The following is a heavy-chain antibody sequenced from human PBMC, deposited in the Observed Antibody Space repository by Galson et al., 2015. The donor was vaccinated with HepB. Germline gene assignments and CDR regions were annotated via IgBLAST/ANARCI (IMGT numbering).Heavy chain of an antibody. J-gene: IGHJ5*02. CDR2: ISAYNGNT. CDR1: GYTFTSYG. V-gene: IGHV1-18*04. CDR3: ARDFNVLRFLEWLFYDGGFDP. Sequence: QSGAEVKKPGASVKVSCKASGYTFTSYGISWVRQAPGQGLEWMGWISAYNGNTNYAQKLQGRVTMTTDTSTSTAYMELRSLRSDDTTVYYCARDFNVLRFLEWLFYDGGFDPWGQGTLVTVSS. D-gene: IGHD3-3*01.